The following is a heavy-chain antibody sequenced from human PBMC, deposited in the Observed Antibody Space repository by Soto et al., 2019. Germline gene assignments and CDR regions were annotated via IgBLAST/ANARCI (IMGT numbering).Heavy chain of an antibody. D-gene: IGHD3-22*01. V-gene: IGHV4-31*03. CDR3: ARECRDSSGYLVWVWFDP. J-gene: IGHJ5*02. CDR1: GGSISSGGYY. Sequence: TLSLTCTVSGGSISSGGYYWSWIRQHPGKGLEWIGYIYYSGSTYYNPSLKSRVTISVDTSKNQFSLKLSSVTAADTAVYYCARECRDSSGYLVWVWFDPWGQGTLVTVSS. CDR2: IYYSGST.